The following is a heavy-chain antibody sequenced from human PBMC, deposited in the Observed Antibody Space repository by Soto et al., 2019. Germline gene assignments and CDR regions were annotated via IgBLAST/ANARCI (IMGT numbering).Heavy chain of an antibody. J-gene: IGHJ4*02. CDR2: ISAYNGNT. CDR1: GYTFTSYG. Sequence: ASVKVSCTASGYTFTSYGISWVRQAPGQGLEWMGWISAYNGNTNYAQKLQGRVTMTTDTSTSTAYMELRSLRSDDTAVYYCARAGGENDYDSSGYAGDWGQGTLVTVSS. V-gene: IGHV1-18*04. CDR3: ARAGGENDYDSSGYAGD. D-gene: IGHD3-22*01.